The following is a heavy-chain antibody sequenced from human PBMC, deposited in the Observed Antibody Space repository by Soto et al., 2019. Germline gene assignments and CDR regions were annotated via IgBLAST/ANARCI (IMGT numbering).Heavy chain of an antibody. CDR2: VFYTGST. D-gene: IGHD2-15*01. Sequence: SETLSLTCTVSGGSISTYYWSWIRQPPGKGLEWIGYVFYTGSTYYNPSLKSRLTISVDTSKNQFSLKLSSVTAADTAVYYCAGVVAAPHNDSGGQGPLATVPS. J-gene: IGHJ4*02. V-gene: IGHV4-59*06. CDR3: AGVVAAPHNDS. CDR1: GGSISTYY.